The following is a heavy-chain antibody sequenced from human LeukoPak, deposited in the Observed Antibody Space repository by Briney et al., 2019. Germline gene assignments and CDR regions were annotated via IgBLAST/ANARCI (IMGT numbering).Heavy chain of an antibody. D-gene: IGHD6-19*01. J-gene: IGHJ4*02. CDR3: ARSSPSGSGNHFDY. CDR2: ISSSSSYI. CDR1: GFTFSSYS. Sequence: GGSLRLSCAASGFTFSSYSMNWGRQAPGQGLERVSSISSSSSYIYYADSVMGRFTISRDNAKNSLYLQMNSLRAEDTAVYYCARSSPSGSGNHFDYWGQGTLVTVSS. V-gene: IGHV3-21*01.